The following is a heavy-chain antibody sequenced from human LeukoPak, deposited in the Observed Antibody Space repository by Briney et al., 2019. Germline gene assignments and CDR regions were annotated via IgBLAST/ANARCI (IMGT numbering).Heavy chain of an antibody. Sequence: ASLKVSCTPSGYTFTSYDINWVRQATGQGLEWMGGMDGSSGKTAYAQKFLGRVTITRNTSISTAYMELSSLTSEDTAVYYCARLYYYASSGYDALDIWGQGTMVTVSS. V-gene: IGHV1-8*01. D-gene: IGHD3-22*01. CDR2: MDGSSGKT. CDR3: ARLYYYASSGYDALDI. CDR1: GYTFTSYD. J-gene: IGHJ3*02.